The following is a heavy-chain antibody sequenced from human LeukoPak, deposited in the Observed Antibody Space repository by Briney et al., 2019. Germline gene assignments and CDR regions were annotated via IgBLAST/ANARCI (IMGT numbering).Heavy chain of an antibody. CDR3: AREMGATPSPFDY. CDR1: GFTFSSYS. D-gene: IGHD1-26*01. J-gene: IGHJ4*02. CDR2: ISSSSSTI. V-gene: IGHV3-48*04. Sequence: PGGSLRLSCAASGFTFSSYSMNWVRQAPGKGLEWVSYISSSSSTIYYADSVKGRFTISRDNAKNSLYLQMNSLRAEDTAAYYCAREMGATPSPFDYWGQGTLVTVSS.